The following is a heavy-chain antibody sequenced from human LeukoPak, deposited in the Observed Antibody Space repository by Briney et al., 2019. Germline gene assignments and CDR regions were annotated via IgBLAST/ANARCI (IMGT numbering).Heavy chain of an antibody. CDR2: IYTSGST. V-gene: IGHV4-61*02. CDR3: ARDQFELPYIVVVPAANWFDP. Sequence: SETLSLTCTVSGGSISSGSYYWSWIRQPAGKGLEWIGRIYTSGSTNYNPSLKSRVTISVDTSKNQFSLKLSSVTAADTAVYYCARDQFELPYIVVVPAANWFDPWGQGTLVTVSS. CDR1: GGSISSGSYY. D-gene: IGHD2-2*01. J-gene: IGHJ5*02.